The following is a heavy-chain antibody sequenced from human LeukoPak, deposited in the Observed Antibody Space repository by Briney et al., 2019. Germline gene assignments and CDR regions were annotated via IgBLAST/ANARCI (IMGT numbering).Heavy chain of an antibody. CDR2: IKQVGSEK. Sequence: PGGSLRLSCAASGFTFSSYWMSWVRQAPGKGLEWVANIKQVGSEKYYVDSVKGRFTISRDNAKNSLYLQMNSLRAEDTAVYYCARQPGIAAAVYFDYWGQGTLVTVSS. D-gene: IGHD6-13*01. CDR3: ARQPGIAAAVYFDY. V-gene: IGHV3-7*01. J-gene: IGHJ4*02. CDR1: GFTFSSYW.